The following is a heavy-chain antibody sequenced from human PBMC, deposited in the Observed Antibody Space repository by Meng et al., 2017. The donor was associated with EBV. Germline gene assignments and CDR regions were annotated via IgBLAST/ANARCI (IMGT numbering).Heavy chain of an antibody. J-gene: IGHJ4*02. CDR1: VNTFRNYA. CDR2: INTYSGKA. CDR3: ARGVEENGSHYPFDS. D-gene: IGHD1-1*01. Sequence: QARPLQSGSEWKRPGASVKVSCKASVNTFRNYAIKWIRQVPGQGLEWMGWINTYSGKATFAQGFTGRFVFSLDTPVTTAHLQISGLKTEDSAVYYCARGVEENGSHYPFDSWGQGTLVTVSS. V-gene: IGHV7-4-1*02.